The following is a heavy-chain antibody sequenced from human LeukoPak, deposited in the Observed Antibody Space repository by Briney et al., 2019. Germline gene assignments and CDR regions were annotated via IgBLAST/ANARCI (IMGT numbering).Heavy chain of an antibody. CDR2: INHSGST. CDR1: GGSFSGYY. J-gene: IGHJ6*02. CDR3: ARGRVAVADNGYGYYGMDV. V-gene: IGHV4-34*01. D-gene: IGHD6-19*01. Sequence: PSETLSLTCAVYGGSFSGYYWSWIRQPPGKGLEWIGEINHSGSTNYNPSLKSRVTISVDTSKNQFSLKLSSVTAADTAVYYCARGRVAVADNGYGYYGMDVWGQGTTVTVSS.